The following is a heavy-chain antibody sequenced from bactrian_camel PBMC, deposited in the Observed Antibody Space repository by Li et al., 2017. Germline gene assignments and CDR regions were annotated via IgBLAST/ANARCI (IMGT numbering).Heavy chain of an antibody. V-gene: IGHV3S53*01. Sequence: VQLVESGGGSVQSGGSLRLACVASGFIYSSDHCVAWFRRAPGKEREAVASLTTGGTATVADSVKGRFTISRDNAKSMLYLQMNSLVPEDAAMYYCALGSRWYSHWGQGTQVTVS. D-gene: IGHD6*01. CDR3: ALGSRWYSH. J-gene: IGHJ4*01. CDR1: GFIYSSDHC. CDR2: LTTGGTA.